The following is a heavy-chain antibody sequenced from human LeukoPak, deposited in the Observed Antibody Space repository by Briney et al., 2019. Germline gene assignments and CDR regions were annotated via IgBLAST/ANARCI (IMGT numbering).Heavy chain of an antibody. CDR3: ARAGQLRYMDV. V-gene: IGHV3-7*01. CDR2: LKQDGSEI. J-gene: IGHJ6*03. CDR1: DFTFSNYW. Sequence: GGSLRLSCAASDFTFSNYWMSWVRQAPGKGLEWVGNLKQDGSEIYYLDSVKGRFTISRDNAKNSLFLQMNSLRADDTAIYYCARAGQLRYMDVWGKGTAVTVSS.